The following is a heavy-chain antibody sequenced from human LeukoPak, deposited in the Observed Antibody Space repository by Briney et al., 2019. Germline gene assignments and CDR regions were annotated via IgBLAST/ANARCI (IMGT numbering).Heavy chain of an antibody. CDR3: ARDNKNGEY. Sequence: GGSLRLSCAASGFTSNRYSMYWVRQAPGKGLEWVSIISGGSDDIYYADSVKGRFTISRDNAKNSLYLQMNSLRAEDTAVYYCARDNKNGEYRGQGTLVTVSS. CDR2: ISGGSDDI. V-gene: IGHV3-21*01. J-gene: IGHJ4*02. CDR1: GFTSNRYS. D-gene: IGHD1/OR15-1a*01.